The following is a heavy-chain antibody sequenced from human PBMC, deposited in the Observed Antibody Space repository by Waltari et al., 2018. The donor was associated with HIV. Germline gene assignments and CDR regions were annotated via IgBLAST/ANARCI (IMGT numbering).Heavy chain of an antibody. D-gene: IGHD2-2*01. Sequence: QVQLVESGGGVVQPGRSLRLSCAASGFTFSSYAMHWVRQAPGKGLEWVAVISYDGSNKYYADSVKGRFTISRDNSKNTLYLQMNSLRAEDTAVYYCARDLYCSSTSCNYYYYYGMDVWGQGTTVTVSS. CDR3: ARDLYCSSTSCNYYYYYGMDV. CDR2: ISYDGSNK. CDR1: GFTFSSYA. J-gene: IGHJ6*02. V-gene: IGHV3-30*04.